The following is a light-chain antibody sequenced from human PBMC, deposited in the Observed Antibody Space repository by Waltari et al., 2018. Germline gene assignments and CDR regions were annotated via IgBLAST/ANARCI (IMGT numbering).Light chain of an antibody. CDR1: SSDVGGDDS. V-gene: IGLV2-14*03. CDR3: CSQSSYNGVI. CDR2: DVN. J-gene: IGLJ2*01. Sequence: QSALSQPASVSGSPGQSITISCTGSSSDVGGDDSVSWYQDHPGQAPKVIIYDVNNRPVGVSDRFSGSKSGNTASLTISGLQAEDEANYYCCSQSSYNGVIFGGGTKLTVL.